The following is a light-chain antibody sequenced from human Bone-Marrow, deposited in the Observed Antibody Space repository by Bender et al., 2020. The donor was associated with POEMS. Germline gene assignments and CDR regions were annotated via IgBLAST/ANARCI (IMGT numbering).Light chain of an antibody. CDR2: EVS. V-gene: IGLV2-14*01. Sequence: QSALTQPASVSGSPGQSITISCTGTSSDVGGYHYVSWYQKYPGKAPKLIIYEVSKRPSGVSGRFSVGKSGNTASLTITWRQAEDEADYYCGSYTPTSSRYVFVAGPTVTVL. CDR3: GSYTPTSSRYV. J-gene: IGLJ1*01. CDR1: SSDVGGYHY.